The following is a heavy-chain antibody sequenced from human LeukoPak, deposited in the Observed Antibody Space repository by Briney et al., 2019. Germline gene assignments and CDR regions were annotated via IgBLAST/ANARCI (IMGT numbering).Heavy chain of an antibody. D-gene: IGHD2-15*01. J-gene: IGHJ4*02. CDR1: GFTFSSHA. Sequence: PGGSLRLSCAASGFTFSSHAKSWVRQGPRKGLERDSAISGSGGSTYYADPVKGRFTISRDNSKDTLYLQMNSLRAEDTAVYYCAKDAGGYCSGGSCYTPTPIEYWGQGTLVTVSS. CDR3: AKDAGGYCSGGSCYTPTPIEY. CDR2: ISGSGGST. V-gene: IGHV3-23*01.